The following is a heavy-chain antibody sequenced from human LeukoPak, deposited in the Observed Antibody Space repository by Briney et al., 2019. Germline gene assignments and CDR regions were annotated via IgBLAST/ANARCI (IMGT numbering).Heavy chain of an antibody. J-gene: IGHJ6*03. CDR3: ARLRPYHYGYMDV. CDR2: IYYSGST. Sequence: SETLSLTCTVSGGSISSYYWSWIRQPPGKGLEWIGYIYYSGSTNYNPSLKSRVTISVDTSKNQFSLKLSSVTAADTAVYYCARLRPYHYGYMDVWGKGTTVT. CDR1: GGSISSYY. D-gene: IGHD3-10*01. V-gene: IGHV4-59*01.